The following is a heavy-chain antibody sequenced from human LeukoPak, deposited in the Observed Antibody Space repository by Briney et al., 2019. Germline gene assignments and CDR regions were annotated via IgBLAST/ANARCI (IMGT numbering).Heavy chain of an antibody. J-gene: IGHJ4*02. D-gene: IGHD2-2*01. Sequence: GASVKVSCKASGFTFTSYGISWVRQAPGQGLEWMGWISAYNGNTNYAQKLQGRVTMTTDTSTSTAYMELRSLRSDDTAVYYCARGPSVVPAALHDYWGQGTLVTVSS. CDR2: ISAYNGNT. V-gene: IGHV1-18*01. CDR3: ARGPSVVPAALHDY. CDR1: GFTFTSYG.